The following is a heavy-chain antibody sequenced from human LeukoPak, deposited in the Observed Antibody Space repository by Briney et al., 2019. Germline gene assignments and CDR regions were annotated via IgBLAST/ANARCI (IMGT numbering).Heavy chain of an antibody. J-gene: IGHJ3*01. CDR3: ARSQWLRFDAFDL. CDR2: ISNSGSTI. Sequence: GGSLRLSCAASGFTFSSYEMNWVRQAPGKGLEWVSYISNSGSTIYYADSVKGRFTISRDNPEKSLYLQMSSLRVEDTAVYYCARSQWLRFDAFDLWGQGTMVTVSS. D-gene: IGHD5-12*01. CDR1: GFTFSSYE. V-gene: IGHV3-48*03.